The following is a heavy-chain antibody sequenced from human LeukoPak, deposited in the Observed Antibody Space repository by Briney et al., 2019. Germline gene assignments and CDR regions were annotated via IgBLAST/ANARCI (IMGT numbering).Heavy chain of an antibody. J-gene: IGHJ4*02. CDR3: ARDSWTYCGGDCYSYYLDY. Sequence: PGGSLRLSCAASGFTFSSYWMSWVRQAPGKGLEWVANIKQDGSEKYYVDSVKGRFTISRDNAKNSLYLQMNSLRAEDTAVYYCARDSWTYCGGDCYSYYLDYWGQGTLVTVSS. V-gene: IGHV3-7*03. D-gene: IGHD2-21*02. CDR1: GFTFSSYW. CDR2: IKQDGSEK.